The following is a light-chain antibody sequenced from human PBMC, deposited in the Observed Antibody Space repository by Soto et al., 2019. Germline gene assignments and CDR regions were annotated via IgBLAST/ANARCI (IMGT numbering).Light chain of an antibody. CDR1: QSISSW. V-gene: IGKV1-5*02. CDR2: DAS. Sequence: DIHMTQSPSSLSASVGDRVTIICRASQSISSWLAWYQQKPGKAPKLLIYDASSLESVVPSRFSSSGSGTDFPLTISSLQPEDVATDYCQKYNSALTFGQGTRLEIK. CDR3: QKYNSALT. J-gene: IGKJ5*01.